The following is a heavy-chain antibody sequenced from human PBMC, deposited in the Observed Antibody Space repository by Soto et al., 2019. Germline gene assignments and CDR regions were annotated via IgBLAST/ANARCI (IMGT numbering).Heavy chain of an antibody. Sequence: GASVKVSCKASGYTFTGYYMHWVRQAPGQGLEWMGWINPSSGGTNFAQKFQGWVTMTRDTSISTAYMELSRLRSDDTAVYYCARDLTYGGNDYYYGMDVWGQGTTVTVSS. CDR2: INPSSGGT. J-gene: IGHJ6*02. CDR3: ARDLTYGGNDYYYGMDV. CDR1: GYTFTGYY. V-gene: IGHV1-2*04. D-gene: IGHD4-17*01.